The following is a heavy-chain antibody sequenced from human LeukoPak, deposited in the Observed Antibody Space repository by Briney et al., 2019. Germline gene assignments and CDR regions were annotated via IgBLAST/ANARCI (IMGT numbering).Heavy chain of an antibody. Sequence: PSETLSLTCTVSGGSISNSSYYWGWIRQPPGKGLEWIGSIYYSGSTYYNPSLKSRVTISVDTSKNQFSLKLSSVTAADTAVYYCARGPVVVVPAASHFDYWGQGTLVTVSS. CDR1: GGSISNSSYY. V-gene: IGHV4-39*07. CDR3: ARGPVVVVPAASHFDY. J-gene: IGHJ4*02. D-gene: IGHD2-2*01. CDR2: IYYSGST.